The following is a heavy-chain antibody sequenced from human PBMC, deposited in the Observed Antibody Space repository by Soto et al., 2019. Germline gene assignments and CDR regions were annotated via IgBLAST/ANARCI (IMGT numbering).Heavy chain of an antibody. CDR1: GFTFSSYG. J-gene: IGHJ3*02. Sequence: QVQLVESGGGVVQPGRSLRLSCAASGFTFSSYGMHWVRQAPVKGLEWVAVISYDGSNKYYADSVKGRFTISRDNSKNTLYLQMNSLRAEDTAVYYCANGYGAFDIWGKGTMVTVSS. CDR2: ISYDGSNK. V-gene: IGHV3-30*18. CDR3: ANGYGAFDI. D-gene: IGHD5-12*01.